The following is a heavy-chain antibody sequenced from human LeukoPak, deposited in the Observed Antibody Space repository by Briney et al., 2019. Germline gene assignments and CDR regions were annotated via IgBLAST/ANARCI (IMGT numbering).Heavy chain of an antibody. J-gene: IGHJ5*02. Sequence: PSGTLSLTCAVSGGSISSSNWWSWVRQPPGKGLEWVGLIKGKTDGATTDLTAPVKGRFTISRDDSKNTLFLQMDSLKTDDTAMYFCTTWPHDDVFSWGQGTLVTVSS. CDR3: TTWPHDDVFS. V-gene: IGHV3-15*01. CDR2: IKGKTDGATT. CDR1: GGSISSSNW. D-gene: IGHD3-10*02.